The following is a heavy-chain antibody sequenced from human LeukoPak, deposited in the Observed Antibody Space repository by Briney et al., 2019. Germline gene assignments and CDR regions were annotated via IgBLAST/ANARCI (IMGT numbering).Heavy chain of an antibody. D-gene: IGHD2-21*02. V-gene: IGHV1-69*13. CDR1: GYTFTSYG. Sequence: GASVKVSCKASGYTFTSYGISWVRQAPGQGLEGMGGIIPIFGTANYAQKFQGRVTITADESTSTAYMELSSLRSDDTAVYYCARWTDPVATYCGGDCYPRNFDYWGQGTLVTVSS. CDR2: IIPIFGTA. J-gene: IGHJ4*02. CDR3: ARWTDPVATYCGGDCYPRNFDY.